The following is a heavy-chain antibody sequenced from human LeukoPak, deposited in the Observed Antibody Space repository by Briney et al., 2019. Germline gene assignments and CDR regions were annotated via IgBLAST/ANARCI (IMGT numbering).Heavy chain of an antibody. V-gene: IGHV3-74*01. D-gene: IGHD3-22*01. CDR2: INSDGSST. Sequence: GGSLRLSCAASGFTFSSYWMHWVRQAPGKGLVWVSRINSDGSSTSYADSVKGRFTISRDNAKNTLYLQMNSLRAEDTAVYYCASQYYYDSSGYYREHDYWGQGTLVTVSS. J-gene: IGHJ4*02. CDR1: GFTFSSYW. CDR3: ASQYYYDSSGYYREHDY.